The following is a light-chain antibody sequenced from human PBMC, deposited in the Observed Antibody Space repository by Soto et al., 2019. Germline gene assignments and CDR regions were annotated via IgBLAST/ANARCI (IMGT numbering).Light chain of an antibody. CDR3: SSYAGSNNVV. Sequence: QSALTQPPSASGSPGQSVTISCTGTISDVGVYDYVSWYQQHPGKAPKLMIYDVSKRPSGVPDRFSGSKSGNTASLTVSGLQAEDEADYYCSSYAGSNNVVFGGGTKLTVL. V-gene: IGLV2-8*01. J-gene: IGLJ2*01. CDR1: ISDVGVYDY. CDR2: DVS.